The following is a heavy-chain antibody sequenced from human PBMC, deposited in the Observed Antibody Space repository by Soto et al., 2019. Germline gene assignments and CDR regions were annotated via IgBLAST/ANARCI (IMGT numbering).Heavy chain of an antibody. J-gene: IGHJ3*02. CDR1: GYTFTSYG. D-gene: IGHD2-21*01. CDR3: AXXXXPKSYXXXXXXXXXXXXFDI. CDR2: ISAYNGNT. Sequence: ASVKVSCKASGYTFTSYGISWVRQAPGQGLEWMGWISAYNGNTNYAQKLQGRVTMTTDTSTSTAYMELRGLRSDDTAVYYCAXXXXPKSYXXXXXXXXXXXXFDIWGQGTMVTVSS. V-gene: IGHV1-18*01.